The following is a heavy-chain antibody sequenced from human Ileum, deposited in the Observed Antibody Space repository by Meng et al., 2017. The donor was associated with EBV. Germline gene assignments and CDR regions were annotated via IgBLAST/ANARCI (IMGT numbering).Heavy chain of an antibody. CDR3: ARGYYDSSGYGYWYFDL. CDR1: GGSISSGDYY. J-gene: IGHJ2*01. Sequence: QVPLQESGPGLVKPSHTLSLTCTVSGGSISSGDYYWSWIRQPPGKGLEWIGYIYYSGSTYYNPSLKSRVTISVDTSKNQFSLKLSSVTAADTAVYYCARGYYDSSGYGYWYFDLWGRGTLVTVSS. CDR2: IYYSGST. D-gene: IGHD3-22*01. V-gene: IGHV4-30-4*01.